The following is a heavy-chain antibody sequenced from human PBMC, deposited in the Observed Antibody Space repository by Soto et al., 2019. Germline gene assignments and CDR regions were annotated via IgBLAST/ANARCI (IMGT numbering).Heavy chain of an antibody. CDR2: INPNSGGT. V-gene: IGHV1-2*02. Sequence: VSVKVSCKASGYTFTGYYMHWVRQAPGQGLEWMGWINPNSGGTNYAQKFQGRVTMTRDTPISTAYMELSRLRSDDTAVYYCARDADIVVVVAAGWFDPWGQGTLVTVSS. D-gene: IGHD2-15*01. J-gene: IGHJ5*02. CDR1: GYTFTGYY. CDR3: ARDADIVVVVAAGWFDP.